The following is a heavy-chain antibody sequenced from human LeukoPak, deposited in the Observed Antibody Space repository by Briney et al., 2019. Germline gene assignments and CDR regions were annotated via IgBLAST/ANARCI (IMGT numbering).Heavy chain of an antibody. Sequence: GGSLRLSCAASGFTFSSYSMNWVRQAPGKGLEWVSSISSSSSYIYYADSVKGRSTISRDNAKNSLYLQMNSLRAEDTAVCYCATPRGGATTPRFDYWGQGTLVTVSS. D-gene: IGHD1-26*01. J-gene: IGHJ4*02. CDR3: ATPRGGATTPRFDY. V-gene: IGHV3-21*01. CDR2: ISSSSSYI. CDR1: GFTFSSYS.